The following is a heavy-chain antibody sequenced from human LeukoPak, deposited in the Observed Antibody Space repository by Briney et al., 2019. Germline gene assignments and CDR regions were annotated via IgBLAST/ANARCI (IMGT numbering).Heavy chain of an antibody. J-gene: IGHJ5*02. CDR1: GGTFSSYA. CDR3: ASRYYYGSGSYNPRYNWFDP. D-gene: IGHD3-10*01. Sequence: ASVKVSCKASGGTFSSYAISWVRQAPGQGLEWMGGIIPIFGTANYAQKFQGRVTITADKSTSTAYMELSSLRSEDTAVYYCASRYYYGSGSYNPRYNWFDPWGQGTLVTVSS. CDR2: IIPIFGTA. V-gene: IGHV1-69*06.